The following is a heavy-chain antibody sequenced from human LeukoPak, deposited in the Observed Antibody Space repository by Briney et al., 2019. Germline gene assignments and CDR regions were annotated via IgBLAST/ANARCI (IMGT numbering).Heavy chain of an antibody. CDR1: GGSISSGGYS. V-gene: IGHV4-30-2*01. Sequence: MTSETLSLTCAVSGGSISSGGYSWSWIRQPPGKGLEWIGYIYHSGSTYYNPSLKSRVTISVDTSKNQFSLKLSSVTAADTAVYYCARGKDGDYESAFDIWGQGTMVTVSS. J-gene: IGHJ3*02. CDR2: IYHSGST. CDR3: ARGKDGDYESAFDI. D-gene: IGHD4-17*01.